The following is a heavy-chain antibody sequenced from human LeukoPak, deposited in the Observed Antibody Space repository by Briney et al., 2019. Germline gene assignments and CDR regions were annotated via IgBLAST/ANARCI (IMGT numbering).Heavy chain of an antibody. D-gene: IGHD2-8*01. CDR1: EFSVGSNY. Sequence: GGWVRLSCGASEFSVGSNYMTWVRQAPGKGLEWVSAISGSSRYVPSDIYYADSVKGRFTISRDDAKNSLYLQMNSLRADDTAVYYCARLHGHGFDPWGQGTLVTVSS. CDR2: ISGSSRYVPSDI. J-gene: IGHJ5*02. CDR3: ARLHGHGFDP. V-gene: IGHV3-21*01.